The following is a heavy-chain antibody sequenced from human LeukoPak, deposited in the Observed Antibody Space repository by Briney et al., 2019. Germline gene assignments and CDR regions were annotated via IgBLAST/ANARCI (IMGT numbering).Heavy chain of an antibody. Sequence: ASVTVSCKASGSTFTGYYLHWVRQAPGQGLEWMGWINPTSGGTNHAQKFQGRVTMTRDTSISTAYMELSRLRSDDTAVYYCARIASKTATSDYWGQGTLVTVSS. J-gene: IGHJ4*02. V-gene: IGHV1-2*02. CDR1: GSTFTGYY. D-gene: IGHD5-12*01. CDR2: INPTSGGT. CDR3: ARIASKTATSDY.